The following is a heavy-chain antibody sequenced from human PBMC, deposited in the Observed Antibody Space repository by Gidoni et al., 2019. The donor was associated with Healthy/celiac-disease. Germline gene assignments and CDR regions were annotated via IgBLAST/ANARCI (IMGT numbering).Heavy chain of an antibody. V-gene: IGHV4-34*01. CDR3: ARGGLLWFGEFYYYGMDV. Sequence: QVQLQQWGAGLLKPSETLSFTCAVYGGSFSGYYWSWIRQPPGKGLEWIGEINHSGSTNYNPSLKSRVTISVDTSKNQFSLKLSSVTAADTAVYYCARGGLLWFGEFYYYGMDVWGQGTTVTVSS. CDR1: GGSFSGYY. D-gene: IGHD3-10*01. J-gene: IGHJ6*02. CDR2: INHSGST.